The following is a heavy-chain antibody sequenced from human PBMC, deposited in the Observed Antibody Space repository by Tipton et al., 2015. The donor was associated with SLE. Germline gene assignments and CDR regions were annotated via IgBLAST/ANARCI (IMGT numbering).Heavy chain of an antibody. CDR3: AKDLGGFYDSRFDP. CDR1: GFTFSNYG. J-gene: IGHJ5*02. Sequence: SLRLSCAASGFTFSNYGIHWVRQAPGKGLEWVAFIRFDGNNQYYADSVKGRFTISRDNSKNTLYLQMSSLRAEDTAVYYCAKDLGGFYDSRFDPWGQGTLVTVSS. D-gene: IGHD3-3*01. V-gene: IGHV3-30*02. CDR2: IRFDGNNQ.